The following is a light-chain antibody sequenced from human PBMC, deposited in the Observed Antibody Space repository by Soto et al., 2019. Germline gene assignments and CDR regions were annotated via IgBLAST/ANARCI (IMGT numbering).Light chain of an antibody. CDR3: QQDQTWPLT. CDR2: GAS. V-gene: IGKV3-15*01. CDR1: QSVYSN. J-gene: IGKJ4*01. Sequence: ETVMTQSPATLSVSPGERATLSCRASQSVYSNLAWYQQKPGQAPRLLIYGASTRATGLPARFSGSGSGTEFTLTISSLQSEDFAVYYCQQDQTWPLTFGGGTKVEIK.